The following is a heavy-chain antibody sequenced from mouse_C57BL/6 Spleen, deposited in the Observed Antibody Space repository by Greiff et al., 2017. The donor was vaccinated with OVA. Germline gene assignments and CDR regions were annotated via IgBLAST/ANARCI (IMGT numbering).Heavy chain of an antibody. CDR3: TTTLDY. V-gene: IGHV14-4*01. Sequence: VQLQQSGAELVRPGASVKLSCTASGFNIKDDYMHWVKQRPEQGLEWIGWIDPENGDTESASQFQGKATIPAVISSNTAYLQLNSLTSGDAAVYYCTTTLDYWGQGTSVAVSS. CDR2: IDPENGDT. J-gene: IGHJ4*01. CDR1: GFNIKDDY.